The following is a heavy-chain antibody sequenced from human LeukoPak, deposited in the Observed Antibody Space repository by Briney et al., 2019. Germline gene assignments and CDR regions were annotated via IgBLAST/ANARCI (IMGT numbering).Heavy chain of an antibody. CDR1: GYSISSGYY. CDR3: ARKRGGKQLGYCSSTSCSHGLLALDI. D-gene: IGHD2-2*01. J-gene: IGHJ3*02. Sequence: EPSETLSLTCTVSGYSISSGYYWGWIRQPPGKGLEWIGSIYHSGSTYYNPSLKSRVTISVDTSKNQFSLKLSSVTAADTAVYYCARKRGGKQLGYCSSTSCSHGLLALDIWGQGTMVTVSS. V-gene: IGHV4-38-2*02. CDR2: IYHSGST.